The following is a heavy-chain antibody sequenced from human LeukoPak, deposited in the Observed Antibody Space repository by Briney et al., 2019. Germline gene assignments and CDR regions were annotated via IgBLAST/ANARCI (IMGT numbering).Heavy chain of an antibody. Sequence: SETLSLTCAVYGGSFSNYYWTWIRQAPGKGQEWIGEISHTGDITNYNPSLKSRVTISVDSSKKQFSLKVTSVTAADTGVYYCARVPDITARPCDSWGPGTLVTVSS. J-gene: IGHJ4*02. CDR1: GGSFSNYY. CDR2: ISHTGDIT. CDR3: ARVPDITARPCDS. V-gene: IGHV4-34*01. D-gene: IGHD1-1*01.